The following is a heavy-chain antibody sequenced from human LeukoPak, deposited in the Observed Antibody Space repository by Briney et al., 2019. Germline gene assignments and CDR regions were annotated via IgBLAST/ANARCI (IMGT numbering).Heavy chain of an antibody. V-gene: IGHV3-23*01. D-gene: IGHD2-2*02. Sequence: GGSLRLSCAASGFTVSTDYMSWVRQAPGKGLEWVSAISGSGGSTYYADSVKGRFTISRDNSKNTLYLQMNSLRAEDTAVYYCAKDGRCSSTSCYIGNWFDPWGQGTLVTVSS. J-gene: IGHJ5*02. CDR2: ISGSGGST. CDR1: GFTVSTDY. CDR3: AKDGRCSSTSCYIGNWFDP.